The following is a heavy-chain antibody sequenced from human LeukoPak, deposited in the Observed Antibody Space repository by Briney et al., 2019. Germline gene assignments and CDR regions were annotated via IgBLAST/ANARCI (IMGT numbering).Heavy chain of an antibody. CDR3: VKDSPPRYSGSPPAY. J-gene: IGHJ4*02. CDR1: GFTFSSYC. V-gene: IGHV3-7*03. Sequence: GGSLRLSCAASGFTFSSYCMSWVRQAPGKGLEWVANINKDGGEKYYVGSVKGRFTISRDNAKNSLYLQMNSLRADDTAVYYCVKDSPPRYSGSPPAYWGQGTLVTISS. D-gene: IGHD1-26*01. CDR2: INKDGGEK.